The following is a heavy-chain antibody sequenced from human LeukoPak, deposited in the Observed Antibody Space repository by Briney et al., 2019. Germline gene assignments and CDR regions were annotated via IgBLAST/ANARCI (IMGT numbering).Heavy chain of an antibody. D-gene: IGHD3-10*01. CDR3: ARDHSYYDSGSYSNVDY. CDR2: INPNSGGT. J-gene: IGHJ4*02. V-gene: IGHV1-2*02. CDR1: GYTFTGYY. Sequence: ASVKVSCKAYGYTFTGYYMHWVRQAPGQGLEWMGWINPNSGGTNYAQKFQGRVTMTRDTSISTAYMELSRLRSDDTAVYYCARDHSYYDSGSYSNVDYWGQGTLVTVSS.